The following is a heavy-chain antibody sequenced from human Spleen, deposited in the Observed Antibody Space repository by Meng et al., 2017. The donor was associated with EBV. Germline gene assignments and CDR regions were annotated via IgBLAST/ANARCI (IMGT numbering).Heavy chain of an antibody. J-gene: IGHJ4*02. CDR2: INHSGIT. V-gene: IGHV4-34*01. CDR3: ASNITVPRY. Sequence: QGPLPLGAAGLLKPSDTLSRLCAVYGGSCSDYNWTWIRQPPGMGREWIGEINHSGITSYNTSLRSRVTISVDTSKNQFALKLTSVTAADTAVYYCASNITVPRYWGQGTLVTVSS. D-gene: IGHD3-3*01. CDR1: GGSCSDYN.